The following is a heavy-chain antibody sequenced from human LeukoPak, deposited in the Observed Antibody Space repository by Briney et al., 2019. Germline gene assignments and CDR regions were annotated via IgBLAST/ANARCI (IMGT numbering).Heavy chain of an antibody. J-gene: IGHJ4*02. CDR1: GFTFEDYG. Sequence: GGSLRLSCAASGFTFEDYGMTWVRQAPGKGLEWVSVIYSAGTTFYADSVKGRLSISRDNSKNTLYLHIDSLRADDTAVYYCAGGVLPYYFDYWGQGTLVTVSA. CDR2: IYSAGTT. CDR3: AGGVLPYYFDY. V-gene: IGHV3-66*01. D-gene: IGHD3-3*01.